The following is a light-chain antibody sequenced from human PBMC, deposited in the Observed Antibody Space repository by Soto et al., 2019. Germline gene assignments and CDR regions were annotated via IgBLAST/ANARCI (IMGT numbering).Light chain of an antibody. CDR2: DVS. CDR1: QSVISNY. J-gene: IGKJ1*01. V-gene: IGKV3-20*01. Sequence: DIVLTQSPGTLSLSPGERATLSCRSSQSVISNYLAWYQQKPDQAPRLVIYDVSGRATGIPDRFSGSGSGTAFPLPISSLEPEDSAVYYCQQYGSSPTFGQGPKVEIK. CDR3: QQYGSSPT.